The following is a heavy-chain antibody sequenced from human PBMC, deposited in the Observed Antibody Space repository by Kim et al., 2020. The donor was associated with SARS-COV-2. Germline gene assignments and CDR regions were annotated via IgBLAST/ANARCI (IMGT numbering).Heavy chain of an antibody. CDR2: INAGNGNT. V-gene: IGHV1-3*01. CDR3: ARDSSYDIFRYYYYYMDV. D-gene: IGHD3-9*01. J-gene: IGHJ6*03. Sequence: ASVKVSCKAPGYTFTSYAMHWVRQAPGQRLEWMGWINAGNGNTKYSQKFQGRVTITRDTSASTDYMELSSLRSEDTAGYYCARDSSYDIFRYYYYYMDVW. CDR1: GYTFTSYA.